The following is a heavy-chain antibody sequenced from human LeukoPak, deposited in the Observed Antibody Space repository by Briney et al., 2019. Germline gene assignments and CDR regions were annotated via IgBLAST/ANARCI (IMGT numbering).Heavy chain of an antibody. CDR3: ARDRGILVTGNLGS. V-gene: IGHV3-33*01. CDR2: IWYDGNKK. Sequence: GGSLRLSCAASGFTFSSYGMHWVRQAPGKGLEWVAVIWYDGNKKYYADSVKGRFTISRGNFKNTLDLQVNGLRAEDTALYYCARDRGILVTGNLGSWGQGTLVTVSS. CDR1: GFTFSSYG. J-gene: IGHJ5*02. D-gene: IGHD6-19*01.